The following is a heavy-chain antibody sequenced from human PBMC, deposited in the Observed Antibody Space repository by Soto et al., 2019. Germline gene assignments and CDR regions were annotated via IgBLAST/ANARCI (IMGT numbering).Heavy chain of an antibody. CDR2: ISSSSSYI. D-gene: IGHD2-21*02. CDR3: ARDLFSTYCGGDCVDY. J-gene: IGHJ4*02. Sequence: EVQLVESGGGLVKPGGSLRLSCAASGITFSIYSMNWVRQAPGKGLEWVSSISSSSSYIYYGESVEGRFTISRDNAKNSLFLQMNSLRAEDTAVYYCARDLFSTYCGGDCVDYWGQGTLVTVSS. V-gene: IGHV3-21*01. CDR1: GITFSIYS.